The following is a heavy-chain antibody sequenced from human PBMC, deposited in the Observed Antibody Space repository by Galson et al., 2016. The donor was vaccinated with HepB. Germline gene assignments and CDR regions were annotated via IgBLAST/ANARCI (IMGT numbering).Heavy chain of an antibody. Sequence: SLRLSCAASGFIFSNSVMSWVRQAPGKGLEWVSVTSTLVDSTYYADSVKGRFTVSRDNSKNTVYLQMNSLRAEDTAVYYCARDQLKKWQQFIDDWYFDLWGRGTLVTVSS. CDR1: GFIFSNSV. V-gene: IGHV3-23*01. D-gene: IGHD5-24*01. J-gene: IGHJ2*01. CDR3: ARDQLKKWQQFIDDWYFDL. CDR2: TSTLVDST.